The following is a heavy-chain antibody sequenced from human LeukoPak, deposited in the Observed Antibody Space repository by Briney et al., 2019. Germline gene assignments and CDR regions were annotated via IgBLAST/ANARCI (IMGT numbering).Heavy chain of an antibody. D-gene: IGHD5-24*01. Sequence: ASVKVSCKASGYTFTNYYIHWVRQAPGQGLEWMGLINPGGDNTDYAQNFQGRVTMTRDTSTSTVYMGLSSLRSEDTALYYCARIRDGYNDAYDIWGQGTMVTVSS. CDR3: ARIRDGYNDAYDI. CDR2: INPGGDNT. CDR1: GYTFTNYY. V-gene: IGHV1-46*01. J-gene: IGHJ3*02.